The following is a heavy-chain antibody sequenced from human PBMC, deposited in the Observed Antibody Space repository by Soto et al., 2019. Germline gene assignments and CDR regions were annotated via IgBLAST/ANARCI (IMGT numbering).Heavy chain of an antibody. Sequence: PSETLSLTCPFSGFSIISYYWSWIRQPPGKGLEWIGYIYYSGSTNYNPSLKSRVTISVDTSKNQFSLKLSSVTAADTAVYYCARWVGAAYFDYWGQGTLVTVSS. CDR1: GFSIISYY. V-gene: IGHV4-59*01. CDR3: ARWVGAAYFDY. D-gene: IGHD2-15*01. CDR2: IYYSGST. J-gene: IGHJ4*02.